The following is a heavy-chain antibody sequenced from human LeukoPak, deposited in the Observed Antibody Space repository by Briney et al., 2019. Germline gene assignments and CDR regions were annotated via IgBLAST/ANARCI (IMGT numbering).Heavy chain of an antibody. V-gene: IGHV3-48*01. D-gene: IGHD3-3*01. Sequence: GGSLRLSCAASGFTFSSYSMNWVRQAPGKGLEWVSYISSSRSSTYYADSVKGRFTISRDNTKKSLYLLMDSLRAEDTAVYYCARDAASGNNWFDPWGQGTLVTVSS. CDR1: GFTFSSYS. CDR3: ARDAASGNNWFDP. CDR2: ISSSRSST. J-gene: IGHJ5*02.